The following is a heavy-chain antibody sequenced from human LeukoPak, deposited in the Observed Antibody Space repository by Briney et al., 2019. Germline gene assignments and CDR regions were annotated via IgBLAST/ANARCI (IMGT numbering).Heavy chain of an antibody. Sequence: GGSLRLSCAASGFTFSSYNMNWVRQAPGKGLEWVSSISSSSSYIYYADSVKGRFTISRDNAKNSLYLQMNSLRAEDTAVYYCARAVVAAHNWFDPWGQGTLVTVSS. V-gene: IGHV3-21*01. CDR2: ISSSSSYI. CDR3: ARAVVAAHNWFDP. J-gene: IGHJ5*02. CDR1: GFTFSSYN. D-gene: IGHD2-15*01.